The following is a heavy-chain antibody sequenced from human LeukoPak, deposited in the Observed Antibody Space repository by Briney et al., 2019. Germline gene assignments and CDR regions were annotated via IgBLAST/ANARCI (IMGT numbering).Heavy chain of an antibody. CDR1: GYTFTSYG. CDR3: AREPYSSSSVWFDP. J-gene: IGHJ5*02. V-gene: IGHV1-18*01. D-gene: IGHD6-6*01. Sequence: GASVKVSCKASGYTFTSYGISWVRRAPGQGLEWMGWISAYNGNTNYAQKLQGRVTMTTDTSTSTAYMELRSLRSDDTAVYYCAREPYSSSSVWFDPWGQGTLVTVSS. CDR2: ISAYNGNT.